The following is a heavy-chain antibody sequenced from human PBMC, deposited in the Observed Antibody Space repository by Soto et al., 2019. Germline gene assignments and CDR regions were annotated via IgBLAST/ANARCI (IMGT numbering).Heavy chain of an antibody. D-gene: IGHD5-12*01. J-gene: IGHJ6*02. CDR3: ARGRGYSGDDHYYYFDMDV. Sequence: QVQVVQSGVEVRRPGSSVKVSCKASGDTFNNYPITWVRQAPGEGLEWMGGSIPIFGTANYAQKFQGRVTISVDESTSTAYMELSSLRSEDTAVYYCARGRGYSGDDHYYYFDMDVWGQGTTVTVSS. CDR2: SIPIFGTA. V-gene: IGHV1-69*01. CDR1: GDTFNNYP.